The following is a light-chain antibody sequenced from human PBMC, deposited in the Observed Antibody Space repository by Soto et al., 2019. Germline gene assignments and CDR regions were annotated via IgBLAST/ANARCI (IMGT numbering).Light chain of an antibody. J-gene: IGLJ1*01. CDR1: KLGDKY. CDR2: QDS. CDR3: QAWDSSTLYV. V-gene: IGLV3-1*01. Sequence: SYELTQPPSVSVSPGQTASITCYGDKLGDKYACWYQQKPGQSPVLVIYQDSKRPSGIPERFSGSNSGNTATLTISGTQAMDEADYYCQAWDSSTLYVFGPGTKLTVL.